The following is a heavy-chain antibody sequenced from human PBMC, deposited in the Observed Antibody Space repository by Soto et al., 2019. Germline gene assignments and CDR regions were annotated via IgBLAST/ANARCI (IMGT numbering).Heavy chain of an antibody. J-gene: IGHJ6*02. CDR2: IKTNTEGGTT. V-gene: IGHV3-15*07. Sequence: EVQLVESGGGFIYPGGSLRLSCAASGLTISNAWMNWVRQAPGKGLEWVGRIKTNTEGGTTDYAAAVKGRFTVSRDDSKNTLYLQMNSLRTEDTAAYYCTTWSVEGVWGQGTTVTVSS. CDR1: GLTISNAW. D-gene: IGHD2-15*01. CDR3: TTWSVEGV.